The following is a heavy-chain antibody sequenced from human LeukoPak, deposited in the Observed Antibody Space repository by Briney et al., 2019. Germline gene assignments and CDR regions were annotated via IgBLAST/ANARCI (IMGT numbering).Heavy chain of an antibody. CDR1: GYTFTSNG. CDR2: ISAYNGNT. D-gene: IGHD3-10*01. V-gene: IGHV1-18*03. J-gene: IGHJ5*02. CDR3: AREVWFGELLSWFDP. Sequence: GASVKVSCKASGYTFTSNGISWVRQAPGQGLEWMGWISAYNGNTNYEQKLQGRVTITRDTSASTAYMELSSLRSEDMAVYYCAREVWFGELLSWFDPWGQGTLVTVSS.